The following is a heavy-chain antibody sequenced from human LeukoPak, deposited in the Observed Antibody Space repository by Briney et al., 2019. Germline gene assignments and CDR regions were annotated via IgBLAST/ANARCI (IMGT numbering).Heavy chain of an antibody. CDR3: AGTIAVAAPVAFDI. V-gene: IGHV1-69*13. CDR2: IIPIFGTA. J-gene: IGHJ3*02. CDR1: GGTFSSYA. Sequence: SVKVSCKASGGTFSSYAISRVRQAPGQGLEWMGGIIPIFGTANYAQKFQGRVTITADESTSTAYMELSSLRSEDTAVYYCAGTIAVAAPVAFDIWGQGTMVTVSS. D-gene: IGHD6-19*01.